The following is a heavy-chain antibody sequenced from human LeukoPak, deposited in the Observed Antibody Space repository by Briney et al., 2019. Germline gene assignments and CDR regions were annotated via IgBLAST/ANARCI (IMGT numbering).Heavy chain of an antibody. Sequence: GGALRLSCSASGFTFNKYWMSWIRQLAGQGLAGVANVNQDGTQKYYVDSVKGRFTNSKDNARNLLYLQMNSLRAEDTAVYYCVRDVSSGWAFDYWGHGTLVTVSS. CDR3: VRDVSSGWAFDY. CDR1: GFTFNKYW. CDR2: VNQDGTQK. D-gene: IGHD6-19*01. J-gene: IGHJ4*01. V-gene: IGHV3-7*01.